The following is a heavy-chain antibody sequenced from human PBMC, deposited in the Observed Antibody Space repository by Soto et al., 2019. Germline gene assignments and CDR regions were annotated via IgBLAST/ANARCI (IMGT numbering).Heavy chain of an antibody. CDR1: GFTFSSYW. CDR2: IKSDGSST. V-gene: IGHV3-74*01. Sequence: EVHLVESGGGLVQPRGSLRLSCAASGFTFSSYWMHWVRQVPGKGLVWVSRIKSDGSSTDYADSVEGRFTISRDNAKSALYLQMNSLRAEDTAVYFCASSPWSGYVYDHWVQGTLVTVSS. D-gene: IGHD3-3*01. J-gene: IGHJ5*02. CDR3: ASSPWSGYVYDH.